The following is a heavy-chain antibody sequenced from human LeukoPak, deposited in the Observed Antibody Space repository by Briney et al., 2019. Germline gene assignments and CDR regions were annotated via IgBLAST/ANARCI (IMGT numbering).Heavy chain of an antibody. CDR3: ARYYYGSGSYQVWFDP. CDR2: IYYSGST. CDR1: GGSISSGDYY. D-gene: IGHD3-10*01. Sequence: SETLSLTCTVSGGSISSGDYYWSWIRQPPGKGLEWIGYIYYSGSTYYNPSLKSRVTISVDTSKNQFSLKLSSVTAADTAVYYCARYYYGSGSYQVWFDPWGQGTLVTVSS. V-gene: IGHV4-30-4*01. J-gene: IGHJ5*02.